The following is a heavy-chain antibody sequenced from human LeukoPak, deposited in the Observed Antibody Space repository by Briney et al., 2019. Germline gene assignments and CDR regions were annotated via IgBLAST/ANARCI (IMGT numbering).Heavy chain of an antibody. J-gene: IGHJ4*02. CDR2: IGTAGDT. D-gene: IGHD6-19*01. Sequence: GGSLRLSCAASGFTFSSYDMHWVRQATGKGLEWVSAIGTAGDTYYPGSVKGRFTISRENAKNSLYLQMNSLRAGDTAVYYCARSRCSSGWEPIDYWGQGTLVTVSS. V-gene: IGHV3-13*01. CDR1: GFTFSSYD. CDR3: ARSRCSSGWEPIDY.